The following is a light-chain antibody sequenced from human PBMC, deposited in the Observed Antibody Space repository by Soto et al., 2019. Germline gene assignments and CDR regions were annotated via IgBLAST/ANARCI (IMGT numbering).Light chain of an antibody. CDR3: ETWDFNTRV. V-gene: IGLV4-60*02. CDR1: SGHSIYI. Sequence: QSVLTQSSSASASLGSSVKLTCTLSSGHSIYIIAWHQQQPGKAPRYLMKLEGSGSYHKGSGVPDRFSGSRTGADRYLTISNLQFEDEADYYCETWDFNTRVFGGGTKLTVL. J-gene: IGLJ2*01. CDR2: LEGSGSY.